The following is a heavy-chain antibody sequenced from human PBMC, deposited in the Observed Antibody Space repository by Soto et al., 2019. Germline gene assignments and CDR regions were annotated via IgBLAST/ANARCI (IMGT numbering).Heavy chain of an antibody. V-gene: IGHV4-59*01. CDR3: ARAPTTADYYYYGMDV. Sequence: SETLSLTCTVSGGSISSYYWSWIRQPPGKGLEWIGYIYYSGSTNYNPSLKSRVTISVDTSKNQFSLKLSSVTAADTAVYYCARAPTTADYYYYGMDVWGQGTLVTVSS. CDR1: GGSISSYY. D-gene: IGHD4-17*01. CDR2: IYYSGST. J-gene: IGHJ6*02.